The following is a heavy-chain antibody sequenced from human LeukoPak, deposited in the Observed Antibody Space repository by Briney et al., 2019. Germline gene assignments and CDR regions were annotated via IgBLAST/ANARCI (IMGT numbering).Heavy chain of an antibody. J-gene: IGHJ4*02. CDR2: ISGSGGST. Sequence: GGSLRLSCAASGFTFSSYAMSWVRQAPGKGLEWVSAISGSGGSTYSADSVKGRFTISRDNSKNTLYLQMNSLRAEDTAVYYCARCGGDCYSRGYFDYWGQGTLVTVSS. D-gene: IGHD2-21*02. V-gene: IGHV3-23*01. CDR1: GFTFSSYA. CDR3: ARCGGDCYSRGYFDY.